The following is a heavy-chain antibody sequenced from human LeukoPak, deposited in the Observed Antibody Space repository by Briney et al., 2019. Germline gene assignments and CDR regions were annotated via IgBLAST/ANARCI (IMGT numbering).Heavy chain of an antibody. J-gene: IGHJ4*02. V-gene: IGHV3-30-3*01. CDR2: ISYDGSNK. D-gene: IGHD2-21*02. CDR3: ARDNIVVVTGANDY. Sequence: PGGSLRLSCAASGFTFSSYAMHWVRQAPGKGLEWVAVISYDGSNKYYADSVKGRFTISRDNSKSTLYLQMNSLRAEDTAVYYCARDNIVVVTGANDYWGQGTLVTVSS. CDR1: GFTFSSYA.